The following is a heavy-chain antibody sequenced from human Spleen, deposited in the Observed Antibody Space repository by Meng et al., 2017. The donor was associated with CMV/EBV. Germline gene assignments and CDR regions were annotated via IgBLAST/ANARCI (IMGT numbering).Heavy chain of an antibody. CDR2: IRSRLNNYAT. V-gene: IGHV3-73*01. Sequence: GESLKISCAASGFTFSGSAMHRVRLASGKGLEWVGRIRSRLNNYATAYAASVKGRFTISRDDSEHTAYLQMNSLKTKDTAVYYCASSLFETINVWGQGTTVTVSS. CDR1: GFTFSGSA. D-gene: IGHD1/OR15-1a*01. J-gene: IGHJ6*02. CDR3: ASSLFETINV.